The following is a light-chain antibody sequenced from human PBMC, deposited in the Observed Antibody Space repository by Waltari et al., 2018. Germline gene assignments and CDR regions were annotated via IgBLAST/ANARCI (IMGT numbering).Light chain of an antibody. CDR1: QSPVRSEGNSY. V-gene: IGKV2-30*02. Sequence: QSPVRSEGNSYLKWFHQRPGRSPKRLIYKISRRESGVPGRFSGSGSGTDVTLRISRVEAEDVGVYYCMQGSHWPRTFGQGTKLEI. CDR3: MQGSHWPRT. CDR2: KIS. J-gene: IGKJ2*01.